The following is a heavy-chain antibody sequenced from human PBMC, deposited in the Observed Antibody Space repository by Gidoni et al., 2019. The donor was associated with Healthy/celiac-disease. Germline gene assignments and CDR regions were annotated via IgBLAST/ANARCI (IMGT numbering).Heavy chain of an antibody. Sequence: QVTLKESGPVLVKPTETLTLTCTVSGFSLSNARMGVSWIRQPPGKALEWLAHIFSNDEKSYRTSLKSRLTISKDTSKSQVVLTMTNMDPVDTATYYCARWGLLWFGEPSWFDPWGQGTLVTVSS. J-gene: IGHJ5*02. D-gene: IGHD3-10*01. CDR3: ARWGLLWFGEPSWFDP. V-gene: IGHV2-26*01. CDR2: IFSNDEK. CDR1: GFSLSNARMG.